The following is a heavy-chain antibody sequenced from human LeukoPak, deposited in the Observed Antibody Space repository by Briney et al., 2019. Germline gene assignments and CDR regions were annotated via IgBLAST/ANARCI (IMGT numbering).Heavy chain of an antibody. V-gene: IGHV1-46*01. CDR2: INPSGGST. CDR1: GYTFTSYY. J-gene: IGHJ6*03. CDR3: AAHSYDFWSGYVVGKGGYMDV. Sequence: AASVKVSCKASGYTFTSYYMHWVRQAPGQGLEWMGIINPSGGSTSYAQKFRGRVTMTRDTSTSTVYMELSSLRSEDTAVYYCAAHSYDFWSGYVVGKGGYMDVWGKGTTVTVSS. D-gene: IGHD3-3*01.